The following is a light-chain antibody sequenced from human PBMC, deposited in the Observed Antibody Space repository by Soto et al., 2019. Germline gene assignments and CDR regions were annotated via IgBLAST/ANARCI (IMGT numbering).Light chain of an antibody. V-gene: IGLV1-47*02. CDR2: GNN. CDR1: SSNIGSNY. J-gene: IGLJ1*01. Sequence: QSVLTQPPSASGTPGQRVTISCSGSSSNIGSNYVYWYQQLPGTAPTLLIFGNNQRPSGVPDRFSGSQSGTSASLAISGLRSEDEADYYCAAWDDSMSGYGFGTGTKVTVL. CDR3: AAWDDSMSGYG.